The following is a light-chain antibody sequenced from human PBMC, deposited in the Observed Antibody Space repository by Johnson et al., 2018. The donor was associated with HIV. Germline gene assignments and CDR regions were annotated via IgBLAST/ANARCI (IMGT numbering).Light chain of an antibody. CDR2: DNN. Sequence: HSVLTQPPSVSAAPGQKVTISCSGSSSNIGNNYVSWYQQLPGTAPKLLIYDNNKRPSGIPDRFSGSKSGTSATLGITGLQTGDEADYYCGTWDTSLSPGCVFGTGTKVTVL. CDR1: SSNIGNNY. V-gene: IGLV1-51*01. J-gene: IGLJ1*01. CDR3: GTWDTSLSPGCV.